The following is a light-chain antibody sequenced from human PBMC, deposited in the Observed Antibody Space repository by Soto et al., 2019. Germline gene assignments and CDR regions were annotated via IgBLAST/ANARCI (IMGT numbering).Light chain of an antibody. CDR1: SSNIGSNY. V-gene: IGLV1-47*01. J-gene: IGLJ1*01. CDR3: AAWDDSLSGGV. CDR2: RNN. Sequence: QSVLTQPPSASVTPGQRVIISCSGSSSNIGSNYVYWYQHLPGTAPKLLIYRNNQRPSGVPDRFSGSKSGTSASLAISGLRSEDEADYFCAAWDDSLSGGVFGTGTKVTVL.